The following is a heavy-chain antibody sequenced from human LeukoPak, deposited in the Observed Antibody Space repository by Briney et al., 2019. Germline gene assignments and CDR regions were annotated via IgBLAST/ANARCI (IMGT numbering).Heavy chain of an antibody. CDR1: GGSISSYY. J-gene: IGHJ1*01. CDR2: ISTGGST. Sequence: SETLSLTCTVSGGSISSYYCTWIRQPAGEGLEWIGRISTGGSTTYNPSFKSRVTMSLDTSKNQFSLNLTSVTAADTAVYYCARDQTYYVSSGYYYVTYFQHWGQGILVTVSS. V-gene: IGHV4-4*07. D-gene: IGHD3-22*01. CDR3: ARDQTYYVSSGYYYVTYFQH.